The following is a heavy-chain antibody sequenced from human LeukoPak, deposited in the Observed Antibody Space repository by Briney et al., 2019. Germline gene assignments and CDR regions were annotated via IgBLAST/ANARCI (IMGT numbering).Heavy chain of an antibody. V-gene: IGHV3-7*01. Sequence: GGSLRLSCAASGFTFSSYWMTWVRQAPGKGLEWVANIKQDGSEKYYVDSVKGRFTISRANAKNSLYLQMNSLRAEDTAVYYCAKDRSGVGPTAADYWGQGTLVIVSS. D-gene: IGHD1-26*01. CDR2: IKQDGSEK. J-gene: IGHJ4*02. CDR1: GFTFSSYW. CDR3: AKDRSGVGPTAADY.